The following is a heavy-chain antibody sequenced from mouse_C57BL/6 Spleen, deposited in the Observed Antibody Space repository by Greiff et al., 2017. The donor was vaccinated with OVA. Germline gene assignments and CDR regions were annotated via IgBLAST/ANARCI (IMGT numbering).Heavy chain of an antibody. V-gene: IGHV5-17*01. CDR2: ISSGSSTI. CDR1: GFTFSDYG. J-gene: IGHJ1*03. CDR3: ARHFDV. Sequence: EVKLMESGGGLVKPGGSLKFSCAASGFTFSDYGMHWVRQAPEKGLEWVAYISSGSSTIYYADTVKGRFTISRDNAKNTLFLQMTSLRSEDTAMYYCARHFDVWGTGTTVTVSS.